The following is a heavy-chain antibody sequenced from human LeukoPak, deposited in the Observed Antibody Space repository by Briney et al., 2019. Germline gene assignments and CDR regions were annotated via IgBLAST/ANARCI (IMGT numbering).Heavy chain of an antibody. V-gene: IGHV1-24*01. CDR2: FDPEDGET. Sequence: GASVKVSCKVSGYALTELSMHWVRQAPGKGLEWMGGFDPEDGETIYAQKFQGRVTMTEDTSTATAYMELSSLRSEETAVYYCATFGGNSVGRVFWFDPWGQGTLVTVSS. CDR3: ATFGGNSVGRVFWFDP. J-gene: IGHJ5*02. CDR1: GYALTELS. D-gene: IGHD4-23*01.